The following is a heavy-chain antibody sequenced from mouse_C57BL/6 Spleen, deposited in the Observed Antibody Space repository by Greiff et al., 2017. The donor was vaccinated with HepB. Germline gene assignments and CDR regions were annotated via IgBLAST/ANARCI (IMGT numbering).Heavy chain of an antibody. V-gene: IGHV1-54*01. D-gene: IGHD1-1*01. J-gene: IGHJ1*03. Sequence: QVQLQQSGAELVRPGTSVKVSCKASGYAFTNYLIEWVKQRPGQGLEWIGLINPGSGGTTSNEKFKGKATLTADKSSSTAYLQLSSMTSEDSAVYFCARHYGSSYDCYFDVWGTGTTVTVAS. CDR3: ARHYGSSYDCYFDV. CDR2: INPGSGGT. CDR1: GYAFTNYL.